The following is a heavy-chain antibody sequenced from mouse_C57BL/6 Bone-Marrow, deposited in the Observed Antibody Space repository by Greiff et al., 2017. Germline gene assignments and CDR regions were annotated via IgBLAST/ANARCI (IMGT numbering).Heavy chain of an antibody. CDR2: ISTYYGDA. CDR1: GYTFTDYA. J-gene: IGHJ2*01. Sequence: QVQLQQSGPELVRPGVSVKISCKGSGYTFTDYAMHWVKQSHAKSLEWIGVISTYYGDASYNQKFKDEATMTVDKSSSTAYMELARLTSEDSAVYYCAREGLGACLGFDYWGQGTTLTVSS. CDR3: AREGLGACLGFDY. V-gene: IGHV1-67*01. D-gene: IGHD6-5*01.